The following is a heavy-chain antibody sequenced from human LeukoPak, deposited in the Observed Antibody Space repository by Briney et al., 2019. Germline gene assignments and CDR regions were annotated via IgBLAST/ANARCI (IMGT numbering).Heavy chain of an antibody. D-gene: IGHD6-19*01. V-gene: IGHV4-59*01. CDR2: IYYSGST. J-gene: IGHJ6*03. CDR3: ARGSGWHYYYYYMDV. CDR1: GGSISSYY. Sequence: KPSETLSLXCTVSGGSISSYYWRWIRQPPGKGLEWIGYIYYSGSTNYNPSLKSRVTISVDTSKNQFSLKLNSVTAADTAVYYCARGSGWHYYYYYMDVWGKGTTVTVSS.